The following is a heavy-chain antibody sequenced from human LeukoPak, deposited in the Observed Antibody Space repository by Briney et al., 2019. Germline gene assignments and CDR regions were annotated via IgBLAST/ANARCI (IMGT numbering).Heavy chain of an antibody. CDR1: GFTFSSYA. Sequence: PGGSLRLSCAASGFTFSSYAMSWVRQAPGKGPEWVSAISGSGGSTYYADSVKGRFTISRDNSKNTLYLQMNSLRAEDTAVYYCAVTGYSYGYGDYGMDVWGQGTTVTVSS. D-gene: IGHD5-18*01. V-gene: IGHV3-23*01. CDR2: ISGSGGST. CDR3: AVTGYSYGYGDYGMDV. J-gene: IGHJ6*02.